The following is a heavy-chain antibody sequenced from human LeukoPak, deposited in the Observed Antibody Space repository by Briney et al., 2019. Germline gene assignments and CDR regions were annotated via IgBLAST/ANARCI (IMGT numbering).Heavy chain of an antibody. Sequence: GGSLRLSCAASGFSFNTYWMTWVRQAPGKGLEWVANIKQDGSQKYYVDSVKGRFTVSRDNAKNSLYLQMNSLRAEDTAVYYCARDPSLESDYGVYSADWGQGTLVTVS. D-gene: IGHD4-17*01. V-gene: IGHV3-7*01. CDR2: IKQDGSQK. J-gene: IGHJ4*02. CDR1: GFSFNTYW. CDR3: ARDPSLESDYGVYSAD.